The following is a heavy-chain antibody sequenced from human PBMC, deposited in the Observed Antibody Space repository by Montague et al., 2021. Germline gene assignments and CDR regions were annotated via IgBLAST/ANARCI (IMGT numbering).Heavy chain of an antibody. D-gene: IGHD2-15*01. Sequence: SETLSLTCTVSGGSISSSSYYWGWIRQPPGKGLEWIGSIYYSGSTYYNPSLKSRVTVSMDTSKNQFSLKLSSVTAADTAVYYCARSLYCRGGSCYSGFDPWGQGTLVTASS. J-gene: IGHJ5*02. CDR2: IYYSGST. CDR1: GGSISSSSYY. V-gene: IGHV4-39*01. CDR3: ARSLYCRGGSCYSGFDP.